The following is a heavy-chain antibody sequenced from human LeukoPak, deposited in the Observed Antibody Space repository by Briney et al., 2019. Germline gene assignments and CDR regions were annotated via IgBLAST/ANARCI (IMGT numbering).Heavy chain of an antibody. CDR3: ARRSGPGAYDY. V-gene: IGHV4-34*01. CDR2: INHSGST. J-gene: IGHJ4*02. Sequence: SETLSLTCAVYGGSFSGYYWSWIRQPPGKGLEWIGEINHSGSTNYNPSLKSRVTISVDTSKNQFSLKLSSVTAPDTAVYYCARRSGPGAYDYWGQGTLVTVSS. CDR1: GGSFSGYY. D-gene: IGHD1-26*01.